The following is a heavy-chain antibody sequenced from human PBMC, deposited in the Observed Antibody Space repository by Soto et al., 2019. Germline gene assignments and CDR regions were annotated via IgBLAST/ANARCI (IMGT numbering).Heavy chain of an antibody. CDR3: ARRGTITPDAFAL. J-gene: IGHJ3*01. V-gene: IGHV3-53*02. CDR1: GFTVSSDY. CDR2: IFSGENT. Sequence: DVQLVETGGGLIQPGGSLRLSCAASGFTVSSDYMSWVRQAPGKGLEWVSVIFSGENTYYADSVKGRFTSSRDNSENNLSLQRNNVRADDTALYSCARRGTITPDAFALWGRGTMVTVSS. D-gene: IGHD3-16*01.